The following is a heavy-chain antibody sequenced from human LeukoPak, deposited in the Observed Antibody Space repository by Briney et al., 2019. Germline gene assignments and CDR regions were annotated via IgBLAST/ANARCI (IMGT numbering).Heavy chain of an antibody. V-gene: IGHV3-30*02. J-gene: IGHJ6*03. CDR2: IRYDGSNK. CDR3: AKDSGIAAAGRWLSYYYYYYCMDV. CDR1: GFTFSSYG. D-gene: IGHD6-13*01. Sequence: PGGSLRLSCAASGFTFSSYGMRWVRQAPGKGLEWVAFIRYDGSNKYYADSVKGRFTISRDNSKNTLYLQMNSLRAEDTAVYYCAKDSGIAAAGRWLSYYYYYYCMDVWGKGTTVTVSS.